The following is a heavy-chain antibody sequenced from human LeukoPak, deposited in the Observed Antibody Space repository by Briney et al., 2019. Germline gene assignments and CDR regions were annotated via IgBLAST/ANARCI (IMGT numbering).Heavy chain of an antibody. Sequence: GGSLRLSCAASGFTFSTYSMNWVRQAPGKGLEWVSSISSGSSFIYYADSVKGRFTISRDNAKNSLFLQMNSLRAEDTAVYYCARGGTDTGYAFDSWGQGTLVTVSS. V-gene: IGHV3-21*01. CDR1: GFTFSTYS. CDR3: ARGGTDTGYAFDS. D-gene: IGHD3-9*01. J-gene: IGHJ4*02. CDR2: ISSGSSFI.